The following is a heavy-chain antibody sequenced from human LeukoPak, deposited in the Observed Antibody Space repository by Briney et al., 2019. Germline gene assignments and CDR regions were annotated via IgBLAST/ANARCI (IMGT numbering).Heavy chain of an antibody. CDR1: GFSFSTYN. V-gene: IGHV3-64D*09. J-gene: IGHJ4*02. CDR3: VKITSVTGGDC. D-gene: IGHD1-1*01. CDR2: ISSNGYNT. Sequence: GGSLRLSCSASGFSFSTYNMYWVRQAPGKGLEYVSAISSNGYNTYYADSVKGRFTISRDNSKSTLYLQMSSLRAEDTAVYYCVKITSVTGGDCWGQGTRLTVSS.